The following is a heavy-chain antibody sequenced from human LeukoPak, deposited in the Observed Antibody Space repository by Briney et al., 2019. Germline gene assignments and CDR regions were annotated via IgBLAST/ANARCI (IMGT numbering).Heavy chain of an antibody. Sequence: GASVKVSCKASGGTFSSYAISWVRQAPGQGLEWMGGIIPIFGTANYAQKFQGRVTITADKSTSTAYMELSSLRSEDTAVYYCARRVRDGLYYYYMDVWGKGTTVTVSS. CDR1: GGTFSSYA. D-gene: IGHD5-24*01. J-gene: IGHJ6*03. V-gene: IGHV1-69*06. CDR2: IIPIFGTA. CDR3: ARRVRDGLYYYYMDV.